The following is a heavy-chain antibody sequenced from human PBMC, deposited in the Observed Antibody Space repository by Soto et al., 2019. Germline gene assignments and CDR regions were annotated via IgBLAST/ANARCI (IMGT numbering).Heavy chain of an antibody. J-gene: IGHJ6*03. CDR3: ARGLVVHDLPRGGYYMDV. Sequence: QVQLQQWGAGLLKPSETLSLTCAVYGGSFSGYYWSWIRQPPGKGLEWIGEINHSGSTNYNPSLKSRVTISVDTSKNQFSLKLSSVTAADTAVYYCARGLVVHDLPRGGYYMDVWGKGTTVTVSS. V-gene: IGHV4-34*01. D-gene: IGHD2-21*01. CDR1: GGSFSGYY. CDR2: INHSGST.